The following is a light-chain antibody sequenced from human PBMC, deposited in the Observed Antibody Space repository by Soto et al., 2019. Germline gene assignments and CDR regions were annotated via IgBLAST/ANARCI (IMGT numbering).Light chain of an antibody. CDR2: GAS. V-gene: IGKV3-15*01. CDR1: QSVSSSY. CDR3: QQYNNWPPWT. Sequence: EIVLTQSPATLSLSPGERATLSFMASQSVSSSYLAWYQQKPGQAPRLLIYGASTRATGIPARFSGSGSGTEFTLTISGLQSEDFAVYYCQQYNNWPPWTFGQGTKVDIK. J-gene: IGKJ1*01.